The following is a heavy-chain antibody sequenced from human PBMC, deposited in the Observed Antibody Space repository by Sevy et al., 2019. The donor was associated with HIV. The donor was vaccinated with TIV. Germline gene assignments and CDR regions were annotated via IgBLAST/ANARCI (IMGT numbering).Heavy chain of an antibody. Sequence: SETLSLTCAVYGGSFSGYYWSWIRQPPGKGLEWIGEINHSGSTNYNPSLKSRVTISVDTSKNQFSLKLGSVTAADTAVYYCARDYYCSSTSCSTDYYYYYYMDVWGKGTTVTVSS. V-gene: IGHV4-34*01. CDR1: GGSFSGYY. J-gene: IGHJ6*03. CDR3: ARDYYCSSTSCSTDYYYYYYMDV. CDR2: INHSGST. D-gene: IGHD2-2*01.